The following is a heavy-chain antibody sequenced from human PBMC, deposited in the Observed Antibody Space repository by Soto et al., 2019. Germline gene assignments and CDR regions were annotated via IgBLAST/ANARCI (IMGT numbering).Heavy chain of an antibody. V-gene: IGHV2-5*02. D-gene: IGHD3-10*01. CDR3: AHSRNLITEDAQVGDFDY. Sequence: QINLKESGPTLVKPTQTLTLTCSFSGFSLTTAGVGVGWVRQSPGEALEWLALIYWDDDERYSPSLKTRLTITKDTSKNQVVLKMTNMATVDTATYYCAHSRNLITEDAQVGDFDYWAREPWLPSPQ. CDR2: IYWDDDE. J-gene: IGHJ4*02. CDR1: GFSLTTAGVG.